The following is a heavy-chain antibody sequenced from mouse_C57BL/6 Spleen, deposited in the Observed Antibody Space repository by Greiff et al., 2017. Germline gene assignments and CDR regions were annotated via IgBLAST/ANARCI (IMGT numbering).Heavy chain of an antibody. V-gene: IGHV1-53*01. J-gene: IGHJ2*01. D-gene: IGHD1-1*01. CDR2: INPSNGGT. CDR1: GYTFTSYW. Sequence: QVQLQQPGTELVKPGASVKLSCKASGYTFTSYWMHWVKQRPGQGLEWIGNINPSNGGTNYNEKFKSKATLTVDKSASTAYMQLSSLTSEDSAVYYCAMDSIYYYGSSSLDYWGQGTTLTVSS. CDR3: AMDSIYYYGSSSLDY.